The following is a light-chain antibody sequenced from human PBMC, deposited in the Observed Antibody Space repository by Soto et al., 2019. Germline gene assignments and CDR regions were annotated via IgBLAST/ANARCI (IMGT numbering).Light chain of an antibody. CDR1: SSNIGNNY. J-gene: IGLJ2*01. Sequence: QAVVTQPPSASGTPWQRVTISCSGSSSNIGNNYVYWYQHLPGTAPKLLISRNNQRPSGVPDRFSGSKSGTSASLAISGLRSEDEADYCCATWDDSLSAVVFGGGTKLTVL. V-gene: IGLV1-47*01. CDR2: RNN. CDR3: ATWDDSLSAVV.